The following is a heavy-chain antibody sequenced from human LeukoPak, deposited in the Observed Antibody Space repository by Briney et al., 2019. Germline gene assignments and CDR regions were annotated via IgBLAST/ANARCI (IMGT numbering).Heavy chain of an antibody. D-gene: IGHD6-13*01. CDR1: GFTFSSNG. V-gene: IGHV3-30*18. CDR2: ISYDGSDK. J-gene: IGHJ4*02. CDR3: AKDRSSTWSLDY. Sequence: GRSLRLSCAASGFTFSSNGMHWVRQAPGKGLEWVAVISYDGSDKYYADSVKGRFTISRDNSKNTLYLQMNSLRVEDTAPYYCAKDRSSTWSLDYWGQGTLVTVSS.